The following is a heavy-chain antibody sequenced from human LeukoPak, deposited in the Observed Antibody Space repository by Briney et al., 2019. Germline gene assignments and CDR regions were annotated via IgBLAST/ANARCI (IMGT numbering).Heavy chain of an antibody. CDR3: ARSPGYSSSRQFDY. Sequence: PSQTLSLTCTVSGGSISSGGYYWSWIRQHPGKGLEWIGYIYYSGSTYYNPSLKSRVTTSVDTSKNQFSLKLSSVTAADTAVYYCARSPGYSSSRQFDYWGQGTLVTVSS. CDR1: GGSISSGGYY. D-gene: IGHD6-13*01. J-gene: IGHJ4*02. V-gene: IGHV4-31*03. CDR2: IYYSGST.